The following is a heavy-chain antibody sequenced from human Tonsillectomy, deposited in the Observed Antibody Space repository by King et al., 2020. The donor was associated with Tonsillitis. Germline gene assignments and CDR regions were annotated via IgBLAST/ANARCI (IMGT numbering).Heavy chain of an antibody. CDR3: AREEGGGKFDF. CDR1: GFTFNRYW. V-gene: IGHV3-7*03. D-gene: IGHD3-16*01. Sequence: VQLVESGGGLVQPGGSLRLSCAASGFTFNRYWVSWVRQAPGKGLEWVANIKEDGSVKYYVASVKGRFTISRENAKNSLYLQRNSLRAENTAVYFCAREEGGGKFDFWGQGTLVTVSS. J-gene: IGHJ4*02. CDR2: IKEDGSVK.